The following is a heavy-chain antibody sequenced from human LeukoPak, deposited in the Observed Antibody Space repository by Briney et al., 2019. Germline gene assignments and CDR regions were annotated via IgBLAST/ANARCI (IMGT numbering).Heavy chain of an antibody. V-gene: IGHV1-8*01. CDR2: MNPNSGNT. J-gene: IGHJ4*02. CDR3: ARGEDYGDYEDY. CDR1: GYTFTSYD. Sequence: ASVKVSCKASGYTFTSYDISWVRQATGQGLEWMGWMNPNSGNTGYAQKFQGRVTMTRNTSISTAYMELSSLRSEDTAVYYCARGEDYGDYEDYWGQGTLVTVSS. D-gene: IGHD4-17*01.